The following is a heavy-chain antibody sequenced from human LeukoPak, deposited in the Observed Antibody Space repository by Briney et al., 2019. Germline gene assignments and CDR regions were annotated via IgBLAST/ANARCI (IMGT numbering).Heavy chain of an antibody. D-gene: IGHD6-6*01. CDR3: AKDILPSIAARPYFDY. V-gene: IGHV3-33*06. J-gene: IGHJ4*02. CDR2: IWYDGSNK. CDR1: GFTFSSYG. Sequence: PGRSLRLSCAASGFTFSSYGMHWVRQAPGKGLEWVAVIWYDGSNKYYADSVKGRFTISRDNSKNTLYLQMNSLRAEDTAVYYCAKDILPSIAARPYFDYWGQGTLVTVSS.